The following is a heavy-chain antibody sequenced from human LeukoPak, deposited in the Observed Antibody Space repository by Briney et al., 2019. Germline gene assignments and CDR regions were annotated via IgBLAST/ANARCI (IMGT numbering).Heavy chain of an antibody. J-gene: IGHJ4*02. Sequence: ASVKVSCMASGYTFTSYYMHWVRQAPGQGLEWMGIINPGGGSTSYAQKFQGRVTMTRDTSTSTVYMELSSLRSEDTAVYYCARDSFGELGNYWGQGTLVTVSS. CDR1: GYTFTSYY. CDR2: INPGGGST. V-gene: IGHV1-46*01. CDR3: ARDSFGELGNY. D-gene: IGHD3-10*01.